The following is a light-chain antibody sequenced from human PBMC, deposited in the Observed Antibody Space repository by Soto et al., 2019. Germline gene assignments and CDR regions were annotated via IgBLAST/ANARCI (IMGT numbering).Light chain of an antibody. CDR2: DIN. V-gene: IGLV2-8*01. J-gene: IGLJ3*02. Sequence: QSALTQPPSASGSPGQSVTISCTGTSSDVGTYNYVSWYQQHPGKAPQLIIYDINKRPSGVPDRFSGSKSGNTASLTVSGRRADDEADYYCCSWLDNNNFVFGGWTKLTVL. CDR1: SSDVGTYNY. CDR3: CSWLDNNNFV.